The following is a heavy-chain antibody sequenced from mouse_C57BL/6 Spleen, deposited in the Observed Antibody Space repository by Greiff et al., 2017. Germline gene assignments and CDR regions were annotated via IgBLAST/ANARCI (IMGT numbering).Heavy chain of an antibody. D-gene: IGHD2-2*01. CDR2: IYPGDGDT. CDR1: GYAFSSSW. J-gene: IGHJ2*01. CDR3: ARWGYDGFDY. Sequence: QVQLQQSGPELVKPGASVKISCKASGYAFSSSWMNWVKQRPGKGLEWIGRIYPGDGDTNYNGKFKGKATLTADKSSSTDYMQLSSLTSEDSAVYFCARWGYDGFDYWGQGTTLTVSS. V-gene: IGHV1-82*01.